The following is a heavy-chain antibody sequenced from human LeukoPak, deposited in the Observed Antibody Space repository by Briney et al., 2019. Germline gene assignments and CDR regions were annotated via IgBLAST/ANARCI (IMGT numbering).Heavy chain of an antibody. CDR3: ARNADNYGQGDWFDP. D-gene: IGHD5-18*01. V-gene: IGHV1-2*02. CDR1: GYTFTGHY. J-gene: IGHJ5*02. Sequence: ASVKVSCKASGYTFTGHYIHWVRQAPGQGLEWMGWINPNSGGTNYAQRFQGRVTMTRDTSISTAYMELSSLRSDDTAVYFCARNADNYGQGDWFDPWGQGTLVTVSS. CDR2: INPNSGGT.